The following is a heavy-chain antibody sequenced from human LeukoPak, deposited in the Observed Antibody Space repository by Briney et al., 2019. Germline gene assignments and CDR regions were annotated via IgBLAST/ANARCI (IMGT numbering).Heavy chain of an antibody. J-gene: IGHJ4*02. V-gene: IGHV1-8*02. CDR3: ARSTGYQLPAGY. CDR1: GYTFTGYY. D-gene: IGHD2-2*01. CDR2: MNPNSGNT. Sequence: ASVKVSCKASGYTFTGYYMHWVRQAPGQGLEWMGWMNPNSGNTGYAQKFQGRVTMTRNTSISTAYMELSSLRSEDTAVYYCARSTGYQLPAGYWGQGTLVTVSS.